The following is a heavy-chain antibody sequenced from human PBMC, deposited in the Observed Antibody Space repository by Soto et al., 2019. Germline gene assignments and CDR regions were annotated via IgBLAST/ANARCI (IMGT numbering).Heavy chain of an antibody. Sequence: ASVKVSCKASGYTFTSYGISWVRQAPGQGLEWMGWISAYNGNTNYAQKLQGRVTMTTDTSTSTAYMELRSLRSDDTAVYYCAGFAIPTEPYYDFWSGSYDYWGQGTLVTVSS. CDR1: GYTFTSYG. D-gene: IGHD3-3*01. J-gene: IGHJ4*02. CDR2: ISAYNGNT. CDR3: AGFAIPTEPYYDFWSGSYDY. V-gene: IGHV1-18*01.